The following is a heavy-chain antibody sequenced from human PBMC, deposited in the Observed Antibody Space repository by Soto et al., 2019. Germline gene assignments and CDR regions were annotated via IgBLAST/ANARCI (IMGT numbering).Heavy chain of an antibody. CDR2: IYHSGNI. Sequence: QVQLQESGPGLVKPSGTLSLTCAVSGDSISGSNWWSWVRQPPGKGLEWIGEIYHSGNINYNPSLKSRVTISVDKSNNQFSLRLSSVTAADTAVYYCVRVVWGVPAPGTSGWFDPWGQGTLVTVSS. D-gene: IGHD6-13*01. CDR1: GDSISGSNW. CDR3: VRVVWGVPAPGTSGWFDP. V-gene: IGHV4-4*02. J-gene: IGHJ5*02.